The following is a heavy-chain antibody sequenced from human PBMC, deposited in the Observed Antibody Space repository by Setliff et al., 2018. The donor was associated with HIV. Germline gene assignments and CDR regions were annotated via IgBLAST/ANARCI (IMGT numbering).Heavy chain of an antibody. V-gene: IGHV3-15*01. CDR1: GFIFGDYG. CDR2: IKGKVDGGTT. J-gene: IGHJ4*02. Sequence: GGSLRLSCKTSGFIFGDYGLSWVRQAPGKGLEWVGRIKGKVDGGTTDYAAPVKGRFVISRDDSRNTLYLRMSSLKTEDTAVYYCTKGTRYSSFWGQGTLVTVSS. D-gene: IGHD6-19*01. CDR3: TKGTRYSSF.